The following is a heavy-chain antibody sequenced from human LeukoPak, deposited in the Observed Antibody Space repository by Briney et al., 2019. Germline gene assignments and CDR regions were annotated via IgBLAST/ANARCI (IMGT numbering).Heavy chain of an antibody. CDR1: GFTFSSYG. J-gene: IGHJ4*02. V-gene: IGHV3-30*18. D-gene: IGHD6-13*01. Sequence: GGSLRLSCAASGFTFSSYGMHWVRQAPGKGLEWVALISYDGSNKYYTDSVKGRFTISRDDSKNTYLQMNRLRAEDTAVYYCAKDGGTGRIAAPGADYWGQGILVTVSS. CDR2: ISYDGSNK. CDR3: AKDGGTGRIAAPGADY.